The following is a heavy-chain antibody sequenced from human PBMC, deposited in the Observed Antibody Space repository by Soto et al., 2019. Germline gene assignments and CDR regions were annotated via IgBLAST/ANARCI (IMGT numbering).Heavy chain of an antibody. CDR1: GFTFSSYS. CDR2: ISSSSSYI. Sequence: GGSLRLSCAASGFTFSSYSMNWVRQAPGKGLEWVSSISSSSSYIYYADSVKGRFTISRDNAKNSLYLQMNSLRAEDTAVYYCAKDRKDCRRCRLPQYFFFGMDVWGQGTTVTVSS. J-gene: IGHJ6*02. V-gene: IGHV3-21*01. CDR3: AKDRKDCRRCRLPQYFFFGMDV. D-gene: IGHD2-15*01.